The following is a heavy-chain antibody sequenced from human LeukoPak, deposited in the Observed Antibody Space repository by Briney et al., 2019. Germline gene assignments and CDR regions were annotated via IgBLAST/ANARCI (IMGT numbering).Heavy chain of an antibody. J-gene: IGHJ6*02. V-gene: IGHV1-69*04. CDR1: GGTFSSYA. CDR3: ARTSGTLYYYYYGMDV. D-gene: IGHD6-13*01. CDR2: IIPILGIA. Sequence: SVKVSCKASGGTFSSYAISWVRQAPGQGLEWMGRIIPILGIANYAQKFQGRVTITADKSTSTAYMELSSLRSEDTAVYYCARTSGTLYYYYYGMDVWGQGTTVTVSS.